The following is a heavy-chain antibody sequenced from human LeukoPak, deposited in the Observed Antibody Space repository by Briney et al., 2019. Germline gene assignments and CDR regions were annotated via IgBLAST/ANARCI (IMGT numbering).Heavy chain of an antibody. CDR2: INPNSGGT. J-gene: IGHJ4*02. CDR3: ARDGIGWELLGNEYYFDY. CDR1: GYTFTGYY. D-gene: IGHD1-26*01. V-gene: IGHV1-2*02. Sequence: ASVKVSCKASGYTFTGYYMHWVRQAPGQGLEWMGWINPNSGGTKYAQKFQGRVTMTRDTSISTAYMELSRLRSDDTAVYYCARDGIGWELLGNEYYFDYWGQGTLVTVSS.